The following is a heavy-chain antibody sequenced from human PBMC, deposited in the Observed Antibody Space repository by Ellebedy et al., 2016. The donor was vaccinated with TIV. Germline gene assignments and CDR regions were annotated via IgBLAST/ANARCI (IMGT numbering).Heavy chain of an antibody. V-gene: IGHV4-59*01. D-gene: IGHD6-19*01. J-gene: IGHJ2*01. CDR2: VYYSGST. CDR3: ARRPTSYLYTSGLYFKL. CDR1: GGSIIHSY. Sequence: SETLSLXXTVSGGSIIHSYWSWIRQPPGQGLEWIGDVYYSGSTNYNPSLKSRVTISVARSKHQFSLNLSSLTAAATAGYYRARRPTSYLYTSGLYFKLWGRGTLVTVSS.